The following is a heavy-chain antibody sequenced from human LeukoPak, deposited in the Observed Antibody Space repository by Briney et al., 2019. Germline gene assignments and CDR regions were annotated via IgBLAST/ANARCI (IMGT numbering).Heavy chain of an antibody. CDR2: IRYDGSNK. Sequence: PGKSLRLSCAASGFPFSNYAMHWVRQVPGKGLEWVAFIRYDGSNKYYADSVKGRFTISRDNSKNTLYLQMNSLRAEDTAVYYCAKDPYYYDSSGYQRSHFDYWGQGTLVTVSS. CDR1: GFPFSNYA. J-gene: IGHJ4*02. V-gene: IGHV3-30*02. CDR3: AKDPYYYDSSGYQRSHFDY. D-gene: IGHD3-22*01.